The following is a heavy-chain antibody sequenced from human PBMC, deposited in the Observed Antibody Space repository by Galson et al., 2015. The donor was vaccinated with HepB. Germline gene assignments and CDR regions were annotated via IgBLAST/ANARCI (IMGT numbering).Heavy chain of an antibody. CDR3: ARRPVNMVRGLNYFDY. V-gene: IGHV4-39*01. Sequence: LSLTCTVSGGSISSSSYYWGWIRQPPGKGLEWIGSIYYSGSTYYNPSLKSRVTISVDTSKNQFSLKLSSVTAADTAVYYCARRPVNMVRGLNYFDYWGQGTLVTVSS. D-gene: IGHD3-10*01. CDR1: GGSISSSSYY. J-gene: IGHJ4*02. CDR2: IYYSGST.